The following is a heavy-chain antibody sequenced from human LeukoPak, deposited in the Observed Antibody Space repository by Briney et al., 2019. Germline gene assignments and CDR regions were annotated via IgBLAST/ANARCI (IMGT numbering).Heavy chain of an antibody. Sequence: SETLSLTCTVSGGSVSSSGYYWGWIRQPPGQGLEWIGSIYFSGSTYYNPSLESRVIIAVDTSRNQFSLKLTSVTAADTAVYYCARGGAGGRAFDIWGQGTMVTVSS. CDR2: IYFSGST. V-gene: IGHV4-39*01. D-gene: IGHD2-15*01. CDR3: ARGGAGGRAFDI. J-gene: IGHJ3*02. CDR1: GGSVSSSGYY.